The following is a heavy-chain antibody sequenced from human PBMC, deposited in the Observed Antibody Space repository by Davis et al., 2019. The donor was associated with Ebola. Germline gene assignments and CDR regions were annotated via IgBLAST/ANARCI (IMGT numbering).Heavy chain of an antibody. Sequence: SETLSLTCTVSGGSISSSSYYWSWIRQPPGKGLEWIGEINHSGSTNYNPSLKSRVTISVDTSKNQFSLKLSSVTAADTAVYYCARANNWNGIDYWGQGTLVTVSS. D-gene: IGHD1-20*01. V-gene: IGHV4-39*07. CDR1: GGSISSSSYY. CDR3: ARANNWNGIDY. J-gene: IGHJ4*02. CDR2: INHSGST.